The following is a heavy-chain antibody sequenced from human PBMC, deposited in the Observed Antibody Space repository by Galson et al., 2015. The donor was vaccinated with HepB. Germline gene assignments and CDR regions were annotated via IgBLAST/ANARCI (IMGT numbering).Heavy chain of an antibody. V-gene: IGHV1-3*01. J-gene: IGHJ4*02. CDR3: ARDSSGIGPAAFDF. Sequence: SVKVSCKASGFTFTNYIINWVRQAPGQRPQWMGWINAGNGNIKYSPEFQDRVTLTKDTSASTAYMELSSLRSEDTAVYYCARDSSGIGPAAFDFWGQGTLVIVSS. CDR1: GFTFTNYI. D-gene: IGHD6-13*01. CDR2: INAGNGNI.